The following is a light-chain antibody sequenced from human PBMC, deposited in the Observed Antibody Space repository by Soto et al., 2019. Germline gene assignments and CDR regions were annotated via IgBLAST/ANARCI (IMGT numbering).Light chain of an antibody. Sequence: SYELTQPPSVSVSPGQTASITCSGDKLGDKYACWYQQKPGQSPVLVIYQDSKRPSGIPERFSGSNSGNTATLTISGTQAMDEADYYCQAWDSSTDVVFGEGTKLTVL. CDR1: KLGDKY. V-gene: IGLV3-1*01. CDR2: QDS. CDR3: QAWDSSTDVV. J-gene: IGLJ2*01.